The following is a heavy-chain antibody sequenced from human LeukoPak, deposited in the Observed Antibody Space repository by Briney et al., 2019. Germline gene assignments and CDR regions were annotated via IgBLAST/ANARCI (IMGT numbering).Heavy chain of an antibody. CDR2: IKSKTDGGTT. CDR3: TTLGYCSGGSCYPDY. V-gene: IGHV3-15*01. Sequence: PGGSLRLSCAASGFTFSNAWMSWVRQAPGKGLEWVGRIKSKTDGGTTDYAAPVKGRFTISRDDSKNTLYLQMNSLKTEHTAVYYCTTLGYCSGGSCYPDYWGQGTLVTVSS. CDR1: GFTFSNAW. D-gene: IGHD2-15*01. J-gene: IGHJ4*02.